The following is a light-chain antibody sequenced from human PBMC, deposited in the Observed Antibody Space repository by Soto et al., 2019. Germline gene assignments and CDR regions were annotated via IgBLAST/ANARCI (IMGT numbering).Light chain of an antibody. Sequence: DIVMTQFPDSLAVSLGDRATINCKSSQSVLYSSNNKNYLAWYQQKPGQPPKLLIYWASTRESGVPDRFSGSGSGTDFTLTISSLQAEDVAVYYCQQYYSTPRTVGQGTKV. CDR3: QQYYSTPRT. J-gene: IGKJ1*01. V-gene: IGKV4-1*01. CDR1: QSVLYSSNNKNY. CDR2: WAS.